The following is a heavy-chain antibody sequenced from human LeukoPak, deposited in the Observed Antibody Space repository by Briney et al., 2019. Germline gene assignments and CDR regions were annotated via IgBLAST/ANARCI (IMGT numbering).Heavy chain of an antibody. V-gene: IGHV4-30-2*01. Sequence: SETLSLTCTVSGGSISSGAYYWSWIRQPPGEGLEWIGYIYHSGSTYYNPSLKSRVTISVDTSKNQFSLKLSSVTAADTAVYYCARDGTYSSSWYPDYYYYYGMDVWGQGTTVTVSS. CDR1: GGSISSGAYY. J-gene: IGHJ6*02. D-gene: IGHD6-13*01. CDR3: ARDGTYSSSWYPDYYYYYGMDV. CDR2: IYHSGST.